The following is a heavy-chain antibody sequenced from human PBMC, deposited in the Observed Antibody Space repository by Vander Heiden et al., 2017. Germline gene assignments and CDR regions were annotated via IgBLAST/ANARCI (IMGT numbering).Heavy chain of an antibody. Sequence: EVQLVESGGGLVKPGGSLRLSCAASGSTFSSYSINWDRQAPGKGLEWCSSISSSSSYIYYADSVKGRFTISRDNAKNSLYLQMNSLRAEDTAVYYCARNLKNYYGSGSYYYYFDYWGQGTLVTVSS. CDR3: ARNLKNYYGSGSYYYYFDY. D-gene: IGHD3-10*01. J-gene: IGHJ4*02. V-gene: IGHV3-21*01. CDR1: GSTFSSYS. CDR2: ISSSSSYI.